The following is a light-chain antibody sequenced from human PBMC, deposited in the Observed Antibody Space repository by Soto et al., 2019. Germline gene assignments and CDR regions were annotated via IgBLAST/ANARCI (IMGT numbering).Light chain of an antibody. CDR3: NSYRSGSTYV. J-gene: IGLJ1*01. CDR2: DVS. CDR1: SSDVGGYKY. V-gene: IGLV2-14*01. Sequence: QSALTQPASVSGSPGQSITISCTGTSSDVGGYKYVSWYQQYPGKAPKLIIYDVSNRPSGVSSHFSGFKSGNTASLTISGLQAEDEADYYCNSYRSGSTYVFGTGTKVTVL.